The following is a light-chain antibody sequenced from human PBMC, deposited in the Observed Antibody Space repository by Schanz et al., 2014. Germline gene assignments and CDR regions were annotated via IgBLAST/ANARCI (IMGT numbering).Light chain of an antibody. Sequence: EIVMTQSPATLSVSPGERATLSCRASQSISSYLAWYQQKPGQAPRLLIYGASNRATGIPTRFSGSGSGTDFTLTISRLEPEDFAVYYCQQYGSSPPAFGQGTKVEIK. CDR2: GAS. CDR3: QQYGSSPPA. CDR1: QSISSY. J-gene: IGKJ1*01. V-gene: IGKV3-20*01.